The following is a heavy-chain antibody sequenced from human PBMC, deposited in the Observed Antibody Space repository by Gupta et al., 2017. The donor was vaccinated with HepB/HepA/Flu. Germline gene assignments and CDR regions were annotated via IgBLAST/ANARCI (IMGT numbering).Heavy chain of an antibody. J-gene: IGHJ4*02. V-gene: IGHV3-21*01. CDR2: ISTSSGFK. D-gene: IGHD5-12*01. Sequence: EVQLVESGGGLVRPEGSLRLSCAASGFIFSDFSMTWVRQAPGKGLEWVSSISTSSGFKYYADSVKGRFSISRDNAKNLLYLQMDRLRAEDTAVYFCARGAITPYSASSIRSHFDHWGQGTLLTVSP. CDR3: ARGAITPYSASSIRSHFDH. CDR1: GFIFSDFS.